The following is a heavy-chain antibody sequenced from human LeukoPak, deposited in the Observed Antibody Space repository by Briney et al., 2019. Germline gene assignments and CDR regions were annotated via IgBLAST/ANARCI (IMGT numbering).Heavy chain of an antibody. D-gene: IGHD3-3*01. CDR1: GFTFSDHY. Sequence: KPGGSLRLSCAASGFTFSDHYMSWIRQAPGKGLEWVSYISSSGSTIYYADSVKGRFTISRDNAKNSLYLQMNSLRAEDTAVYYCARELFVGPYYDFWSGYRRNPNFDYWGQGTLVTVSS. CDR3: ARELFVGPYYDFWSGYRRNPNFDY. CDR2: ISSSGSTI. V-gene: IGHV3-11*04. J-gene: IGHJ4*02.